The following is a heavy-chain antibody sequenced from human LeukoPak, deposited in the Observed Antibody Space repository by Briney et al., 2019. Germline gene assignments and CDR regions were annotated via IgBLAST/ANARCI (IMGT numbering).Heavy chain of an antibody. CDR3: ARSFNLAFDI. Sequence: PGGSLRLSCAASGFTFSSYEMNWVRQAPGKGLEWVSYITSSGSTIYYADSVKGRFTISRDNAKNSLYLQMNSLRAEDTAVYYCARSFNLAFDIWGQGTMVTVSS. D-gene: IGHD1-14*01. CDR1: GFTFSSYE. V-gene: IGHV3-48*03. CDR2: ITSSGSTI. J-gene: IGHJ3*02.